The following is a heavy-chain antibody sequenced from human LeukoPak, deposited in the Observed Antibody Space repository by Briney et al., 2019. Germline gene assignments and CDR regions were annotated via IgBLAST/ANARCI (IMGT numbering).Heavy chain of an antibody. V-gene: IGHV1-18*04. D-gene: IGHD3-22*01. J-gene: IGHJ6*03. CDR2: ISAYNGNT. Sequence: VASVKVSCKASGYTFTSYYMHWVRQAPGQGLKWMGWISAYNGNTNYAQKLQGGVAMTTDTSTSTAYMELRSLRSDDTAVYYCAGAPYYYDSSGYSHYYYYYMDVWGKGTTVTISS. CDR1: GYTFTSYY. CDR3: AGAPYYYDSSGYSHYYYYYMDV.